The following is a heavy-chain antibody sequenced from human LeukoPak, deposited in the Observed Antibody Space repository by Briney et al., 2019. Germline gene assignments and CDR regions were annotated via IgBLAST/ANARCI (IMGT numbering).Heavy chain of an antibody. V-gene: IGHV4-4*07. CDR1: GGSISSYY. CDR2: IYTSGSS. D-gene: IGHD5-12*01. J-gene: IGHJ5*02. CDR3: ARGGSGSGYDPYGHPYNWFDP. Sequence: SETLSLTCTVSGGSISSYYWSWIRQPAGKGLEWIGRIYTSGSSNYNPSLKSRVTMSVDTSKNQFSPKLSSVTAADTAVYYCARGGSGSGYDPYGHPYNWFDPWGQGTLVTVSS.